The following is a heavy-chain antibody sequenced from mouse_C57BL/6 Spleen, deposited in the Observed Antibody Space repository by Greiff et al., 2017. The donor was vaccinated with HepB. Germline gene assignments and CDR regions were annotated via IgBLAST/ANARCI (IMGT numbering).Heavy chain of an antibody. J-gene: IGHJ2*01. V-gene: IGHV1-64*01. CDR3: ATSYYSNLRVFDY. Sequence: QVQLQQPGAELVKPGASVKLSCKASGYTFTSYWMHWVKQRPGQGLEWIGMIHPNSGSTNYNEKFKTKATLTVDKSSSTAYLQLSRLTSEDSAVYYCATSYYSNLRVFDYWGQGTTLTVSS. CDR2: IHPNSGST. D-gene: IGHD2-5*01. CDR1: GYTFTSYW.